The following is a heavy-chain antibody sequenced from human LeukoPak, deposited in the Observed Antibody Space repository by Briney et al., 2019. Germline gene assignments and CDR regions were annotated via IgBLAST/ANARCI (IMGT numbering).Heavy chain of an antibody. D-gene: IGHD6-19*01. J-gene: IGHJ4*02. Sequence: PGGALRLSCAASVFTFSSYIMNWVCQAPGKGLEWVSHISSSRSYIYDADAGKGRFTISRDNAKNSLYLKMNSLRAEDTAVYYCARDLSGTYSSGWYESYYFDYWGQGTLVTVSS. CDR1: VFTFSSYI. CDR2: ISSSRSYI. V-gene: IGHV3-21*01. CDR3: ARDLSGTYSSGWYESYYFDY.